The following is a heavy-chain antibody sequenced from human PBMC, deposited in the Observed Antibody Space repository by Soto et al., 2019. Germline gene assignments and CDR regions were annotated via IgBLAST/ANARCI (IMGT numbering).Heavy chain of an antibody. Sequence: QLHLVQSGAVVKKPGASVTVSCSASGYPVTAYYMHWVRQAPGRGLEWMGGINPATGAAKYTQTLQGGVTMTRDTSTSTVFMGLSGLTSEDTAVFYWARGGGVGVAGSAAFDMWGQGTLVTVSS. J-gene: IGHJ3*02. CDR3: ARGGGVGVAGSAAFDM. D-gene: IGHD3-3*01. V-gene: IGHV1-2*02. CDR2: INPATGAA. CDR1: GYPVTAYY.